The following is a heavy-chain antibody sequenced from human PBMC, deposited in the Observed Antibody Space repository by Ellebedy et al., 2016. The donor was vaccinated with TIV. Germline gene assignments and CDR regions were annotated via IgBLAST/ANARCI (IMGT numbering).Heavy chain of an antibody. V-gene: IGHV1-18*01. CDR2: ISAYNGNT. CDR3: AKSGLFGELLNLDY. J-gene: IGHJ4*02. Sequence: AASVKVSCKASGYTFTSYGISWVRQAPGQGLEWMGWISAYNGNTNYAQKLQGRVTMTTDTSTSTAYMELRSLRSDDTAVFYCAKSGLFGELLNLDYWGQGTLVTVSS. CDR1: GYTFTSYG. D-gene: IGHD3-10*02.